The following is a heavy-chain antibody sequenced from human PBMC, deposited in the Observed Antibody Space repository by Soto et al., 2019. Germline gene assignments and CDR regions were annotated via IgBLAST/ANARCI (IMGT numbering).Heavy chain of an antibody. Sequence: QVQMVESGGGVVQPGRSLRLSCAASGFTFSSYGMHWVRQAPGKGLEWVAVISYDGSNKHYADSVKGRFTISRDNSKNTLYLQMNSLRAEDTAVYYCAKLSTVTAYFDYWGQGTLVTVSS. V-gene: IGHV3-30*18. CDR3: AKLSTVTAYFDY. CDR2: ISYDGSNK. D-gene: IGHD4-17*01. CDR1: GFTFSSYG. J-gene: IGHJ4*02.